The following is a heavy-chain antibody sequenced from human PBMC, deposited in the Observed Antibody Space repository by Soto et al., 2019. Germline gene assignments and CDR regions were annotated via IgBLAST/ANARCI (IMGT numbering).Heavy chain of an antibody. Sequence: QVQLVQSGAEVKKPGASVKVSCKASGYTFTGYYMHWVRQAPGQGLEWRGWINPNSGGTNYAQKFQGWVTMTRDTSISTAYMELSRLRSDDTAVYYCARDPGPRGTNERDAFDIWGQGTMVTVSS. CDR3: ARDPGPRGTNERDAFDI. CDR2: INPNSGGT. CDR1: GYTFTGYY. D-gene: IGHD1-26*01. J-gene: IGHJ3*02. V-gene: IGHV1-2*04.